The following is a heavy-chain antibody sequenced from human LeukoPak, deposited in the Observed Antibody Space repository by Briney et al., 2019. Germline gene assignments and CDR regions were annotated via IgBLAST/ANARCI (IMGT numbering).Heavy chain of an antibody. Sequence: ASVKVSCKASGYTFTSYDINWVRQATGQGLEWMGWMNPNSGNTGYAQKFQGRVTMTRDTSTSTVYMELSSLRSEDTAVYYCARDGSGSYYSPHYWGQGTLVTVSS. J-gene: IGHJ4*02. D-gene: IGHD3-10*01. CDR2: MNPNSGNT. V-gene: IGHV1-8*02. CDR3: ARDGSGSYYSPHY. CDR1: GYTFTSYD.